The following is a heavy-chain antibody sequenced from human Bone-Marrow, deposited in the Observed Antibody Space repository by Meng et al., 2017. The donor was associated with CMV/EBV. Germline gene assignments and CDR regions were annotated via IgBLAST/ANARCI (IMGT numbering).Heavy chain of an antibody. V-gene: IGHV3-21*01. D-gene: IGHD1-26*01. Sequence: GESLKISCAVSGFTFSSYSMNWVRQAPGKGLEWVSSISSSSSYIYYADSVKGRFTISRDNAKNSLYLQMNSLRAEDTAVYYCARYLPLATPAFDYWGQGTLVTVSS. CDR1: GFTFSSYS. J-gene: IGHJ4*02. CDR3: ARYLPLATPAFDY. CDR2: ISSSSSYI.